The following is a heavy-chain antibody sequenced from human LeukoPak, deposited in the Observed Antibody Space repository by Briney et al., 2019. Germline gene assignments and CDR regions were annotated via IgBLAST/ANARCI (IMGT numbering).Heavy chain of an antibody. D-gene: IGHD3-16*01. CDR2: IRYDGSNK. CDR1: GFTFSSYG. V-gene: IGHV3-30*02. Sequence: GGSLRLSCAASGFTFSSYGMHWVRQAPGKGLEWVAFIRYDGSNKYYADSVKGRFTISRDNSKNTLYLQMNSLKAEDTAVYYCAKAGGNYYYYMDVWGKGTTVTVSS. CDR3: AKAGGNYYYYMDV. J-gene: IGHJ6*03.